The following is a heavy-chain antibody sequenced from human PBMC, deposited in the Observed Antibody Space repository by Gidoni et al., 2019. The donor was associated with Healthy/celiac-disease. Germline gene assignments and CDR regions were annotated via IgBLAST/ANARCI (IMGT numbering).Heavy chain of an antibody. CDR2: TYYRSKWYN. Sequence: QVQLQQSGPGLVKPSQTLSLPFAISGASASSNSAAWNWIRQSPSRGLEWLGRTYYRSKWYNEYAVSVKSRITINPDTSKNQFSLQLNSVTPEDTAVYYCARRLGWGLVDYFDYWGQGTLVTVSS. J-gene: IGHJ4*02. D-gene: IGHD7-27*01. CDR1: GASASSNSAA. V-gene: IGHV6-1*01. CDR3: ARRLGWGLVDYFDY.